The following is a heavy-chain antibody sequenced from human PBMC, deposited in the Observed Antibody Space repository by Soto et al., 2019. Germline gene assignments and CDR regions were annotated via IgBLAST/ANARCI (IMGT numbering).Heavy chain of an antibody. CDR2: IYYSGST. V-gene: IGHV4-59*01. D-gene: IGHD3-16*02. J-gene: IGHJ3*02. CDR1: GGSISSYY. Sequence: SETLSLTCTVSGGSISSYYWSWIRQPPGKGLEWIGYIYYSGSTNYNPSLKSRVTISVDTSKNQFPLKLSSVTAADTAVYYCARAPREITFGGVIPDAFDIWGQGTMVTVSS. CDR3: ARAPREITFGGVIPDAFDI.